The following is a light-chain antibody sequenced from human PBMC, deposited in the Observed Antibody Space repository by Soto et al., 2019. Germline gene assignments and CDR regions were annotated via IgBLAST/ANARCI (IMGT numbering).Light chain of an antibody. CDR2: GAS. J-gene: IGKJ4*01. V-gene: IGKV1-39*01. CDR1: QTMGKL. Sequence: DIQMTQSPSSLSASVGDGVTITYRDSQTMGKLLTWYHQKPGKAPNLLIYGASNLESGVPSRFSGSGSGTEFTVTISSLQPEDFATYYCQQSYTTPPTFGGGTKV. CDR3: QQSYTTPPT.